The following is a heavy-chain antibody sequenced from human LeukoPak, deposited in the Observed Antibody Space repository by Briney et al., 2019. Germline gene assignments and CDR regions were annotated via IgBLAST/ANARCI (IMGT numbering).Heavy chain of an antibody. D-gene: IGHD1-26*01. V-gene: IGHV3-30*04. CDR1: GFTFSSYA. Sequence: GGSLRLSCAASGFTFSSYAIHWVRQAPGKGLEWVALISYDGSNKYYADSVKGRFTISRDNSKNTLYLQMNSLRAEDTAVYYCAKDGGSGSYYVVSQPPDYWGQGTLVTVSS. CDR2: ISYDGSNK. J-gene: IGHJ4*02. CDR3: AKDGGSGSYYVVSQPPDY.